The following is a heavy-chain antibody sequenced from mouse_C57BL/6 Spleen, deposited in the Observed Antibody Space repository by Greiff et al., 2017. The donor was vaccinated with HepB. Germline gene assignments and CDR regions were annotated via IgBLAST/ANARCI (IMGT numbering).Heavy chain of an antibody. CDR2: IYPGDGDT. V-gene: IGHV1-82*01. CDR1: GYAFSSSW. Sequence: QVQLKESGPELVKPGASVKISCKASGYAFSSSWMNWVKQRPGKGLEWIGRIYPGDGDTNYNGKFKGKATLTADKSSSTAYMQLSSLTSEDSAVYFCALPGFDYWGQGTTLTVSS. CDR3: ALPGFDY. D-gene: IGHD5-5*01. J-gene: IGHJ2*01.